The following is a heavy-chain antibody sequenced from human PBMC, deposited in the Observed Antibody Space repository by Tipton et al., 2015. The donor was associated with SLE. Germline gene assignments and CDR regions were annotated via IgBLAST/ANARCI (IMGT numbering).Heavy chain of an antibody. CDR1: GGSISSHY. J-gene: IGHJ6*03. D-gene: IGHD3-22*01. Sequence: LRLSCTVSGGSISSHYWSWIRQPPGKGLEWIGYIYYSGSTNYNPSLKSRVTISVDTSKNQFSLKLSSVTAADTAVYYCAREAPTYYYDSSGYSSYYYYYMDAWGKGTTVTVPS. CDR3: AREAPTYYYDSSGYSSYYYYYMDA. CDR2: IYYSGST. V-gene: IGHV4-59*11.